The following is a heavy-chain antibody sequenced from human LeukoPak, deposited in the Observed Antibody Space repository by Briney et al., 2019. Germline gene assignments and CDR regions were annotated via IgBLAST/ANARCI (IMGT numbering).Heavy chain of an antibody. D-gene: IGHD5-18*01. V-gene: IGHV3-30*04. J-gene: IGHJ4*02. CDR3: ATYRQELLPFES. CDR2: ISYDGSIN. CDR1: GFTFSSYA. Sequence: GGSLRLSCAASGFTFSSYAMHWVRQAPGKGLEWVALISYDGSINDYADSVRGRFTISRDNSKNTLSLQMNSLRAEDTAIYYCATYRQELLPFESWGQGTLVTVSS.